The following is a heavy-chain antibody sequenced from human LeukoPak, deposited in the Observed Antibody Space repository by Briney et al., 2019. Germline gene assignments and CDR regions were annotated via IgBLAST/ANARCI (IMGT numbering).Heavy chain of an antibody. CDR2: IKQDGSET. V-gene: IGHV3-7*01. D-gene: IGHD3-10*01. Sequence: GGSLRLSCAASGFTFNTYWMTWVRQAPGKGLEWVANIKQDGSETYYGDSVRGRFTISRDNARNSLYLQMNSLRAEDSAFYYCSGDPLSILRGGDYWGQGTLVTVSS. CDR3: SGDPLSILRGGDY. J-gene: IGHJ4*02. CDR1: GFTFNTYW.